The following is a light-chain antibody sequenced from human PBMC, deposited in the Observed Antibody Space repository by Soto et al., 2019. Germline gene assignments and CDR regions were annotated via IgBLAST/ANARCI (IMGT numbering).Light chain of an antibody. CDR2: AAS. V-gene: IGKV1-12*01. CDR3: QQSNSCPPT. J-gene: IGKJ4*01. CDR1: QGISSW. Sequence: DIQMTQSPSSVSASVGDRVTITCRASQGISSWLAWYQQKPGKAPKLLIYAASSLQSGVPSRFCGSGSWTQFTIPISSLQPDDFATYNCQQSNSCPPTFGGGTKVEIK.